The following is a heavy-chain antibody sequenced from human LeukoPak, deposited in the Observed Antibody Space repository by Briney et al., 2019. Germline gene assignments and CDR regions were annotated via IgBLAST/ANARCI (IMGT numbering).Heavy chain of an antibody. CDR3: ARRGRWELLDY. V-gene: IGHV4-59*08. Sequence: PSETLSLTCTVSGGSISSYYWSRIRQPPGKGLEWIGYIYYSGSTNYNPSLKSRVTISVDTSKNQFSLKLSSVTAADTAVYYCARRGRWELLDYWGQGTLVTVSS. CDR2: IYYSGST. CDR1: GGSISSYY. D-gene: IGHD1-26*01. J-gene: IGHJ4*02.